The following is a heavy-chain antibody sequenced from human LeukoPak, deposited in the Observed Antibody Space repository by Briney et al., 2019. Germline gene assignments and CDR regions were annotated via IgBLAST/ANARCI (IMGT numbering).Heavy chain of an antibody. Sequence: SETLSLTCTVSGGSISSYYWSWIRQPPGKGLEWIGYIYYSGSTNYNPSPKSRVTISVDTSKNQFSLKLSSVTAADTAVYYCARGLNSSGYYYVSFFFDYWGQGTLVTVSS. CDR3: ARGLNSSGYYYVSFFFDY. D-gene: IGHD3-22*01. CDR2: IYYSGST. V-gene: IGHV4-59*01. J-gene: IGHJ4*02. CDR1: GGSISSYY.